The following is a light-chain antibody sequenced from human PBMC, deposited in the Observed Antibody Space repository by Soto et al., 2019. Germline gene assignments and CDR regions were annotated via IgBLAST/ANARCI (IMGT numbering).Light chain of an antibody. CDR1: NIGRKT. CDR2: NDD. CDR3: QVWDYDTDHGV. V-gene: IGLV3-21*02. Sequence: SYELTQAPSVSVALGQTARLTCGGNNIGRKTVHWYHQMPGQAPVMVVYNDDVRPSGIPDRFSGSNSGNTATLTINSVAAGDEADYFCQVWDYDTDHGVFGGGTKLTVL. J-gene: IGLJ3*02.